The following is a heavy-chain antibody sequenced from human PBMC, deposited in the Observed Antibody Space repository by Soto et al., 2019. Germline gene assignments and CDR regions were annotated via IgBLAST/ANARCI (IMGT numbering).Heavy chain of an antibody. V-gene: IGHV1-18*04. Sequence: GASVKVSCKASGYTFTGYYMHWVRQAPGQGLEWMGWISAYNGNTNYAQKLQGRVTMTTDTSTSTAYMELRSLRSDDTAVYYCARGHIVVVVAHTGFDYWGQGTLVTVSS. J-gene: IGHJ4*02. CDR1: GYTFTGYY. D-gene: IGHD2-15*01. CDR3: ARGHIVVVVAHTGFDY. CDR2: ISAYNGNT.